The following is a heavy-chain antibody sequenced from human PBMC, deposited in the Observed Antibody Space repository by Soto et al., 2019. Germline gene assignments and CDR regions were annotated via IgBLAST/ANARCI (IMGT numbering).Heavy chain of an antibody. V-gene: IGHV3-23*01. Sequence: EVQLLESGGGLVQPGGSLRLSCAASGFTFSTYAMNWVRQAPGNGLEWVSAISGSGGSIHYADSVKGRFTISRDNSKNTLYLQMNSLRDEDTAVYHCVKGYWKGDGRGQGTTVTVSS. J-gene: IGHJ6*02. CDR2: ISGSGGSI. CDR1: GFTFSTYA. CDR3: VKGYWKGDG. D-gene: IGHD1-1*01.